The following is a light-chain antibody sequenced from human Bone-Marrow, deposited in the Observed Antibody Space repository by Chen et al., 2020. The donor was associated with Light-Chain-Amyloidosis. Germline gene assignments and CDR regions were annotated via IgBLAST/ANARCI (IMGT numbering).Light chain of an antibody. CDR2: QDD. CDR3: QAWDSTTAYVG. V-gene: IGLV3-1*01. CDR1: KLGDQY. J-gene: IGLJ2*01. Sequence: YEVTQPPSVSVSPGQTATITCSGDKLGDQYAWWYQQKQGQSPVLLIYQDDKRPSGIPERFSGFNSGTTATLAVTGTQPVDEADYYWQAWDSTTAYVGFGGGTKLTVL.